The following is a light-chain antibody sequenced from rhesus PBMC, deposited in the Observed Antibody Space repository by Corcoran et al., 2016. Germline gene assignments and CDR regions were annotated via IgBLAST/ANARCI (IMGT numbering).Light chain of an antibody. CDR2: KAS. Sequence: DIQMTQSPSSLSASIGDTVTITCRASQDITSLLAWYQQKPRKAPKLLIHKASSLQSGVPSRFSGSGSGTDFTLTISSLQSEVFASYYCQHYICRPLTFGGGTKVDLK. V-gene: IGKV1-22*01. J-gene: IGKJ4*01. CDR3: QHYICRPLT. CDR1: QDITSL.